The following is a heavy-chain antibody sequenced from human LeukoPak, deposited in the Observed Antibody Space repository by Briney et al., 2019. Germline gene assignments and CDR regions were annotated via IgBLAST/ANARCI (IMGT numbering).Heavy chain of an antibody. D-gene: IGHD1-26*01. Sequence: KTSETLSLTCTVSGGSISSSSYYWGWIRQPPGKGLEWIGSIYYSGSTYYNPSLKSRVTISVDTSKNQFSLKLSSVTAADTAVYYCARVSGSYPDYWGQGTLVTVSS. CDR1: GGSISSSSYY. CDR2: IYYSGST. V-gene: IGHV4-39*07. J-gene: IGHJ4*02. CDR3: ARVSGSYPDY.